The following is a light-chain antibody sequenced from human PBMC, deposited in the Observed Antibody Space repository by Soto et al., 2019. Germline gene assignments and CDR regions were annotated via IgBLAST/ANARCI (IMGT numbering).Light chain of an antibody. CDR2: DAS. CDR1: QSVSDTH. J-gene: IGKJ1*01. V-gene: IGKV3-20*01. Sequence: EIVLTQSPGALSLSPGESATLSCRASQSVSDTHVAWYQQRPGQAPRLRIYDASRRDIGVPDRFIGSGSATDFTLTISGLEYEDFTVYFWHQYGTSPQTFGQGTNVEIK. CDR3: HQYGTSPQT.